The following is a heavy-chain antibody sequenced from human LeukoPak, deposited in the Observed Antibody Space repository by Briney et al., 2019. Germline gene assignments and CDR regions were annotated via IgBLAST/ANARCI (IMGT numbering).Heavy chain of an antibody. Sequence: GGSLRLSCAASGFTVSSNYMSWVRQAPGKGLEWVSVIYSGGSTYYADSVKGRFTISRDNSKNTLYLQMNSLRAEDTAVYYCARDLSGSWFDPWGQGTLVTVSS. CDR3: ARDLSGSWFDP. V-gene: IGHV3-53*01. D-gene: IGHD5-12*01. CDR2: IYSGGST. J-gene: IGHJ5*02. CDR1: GFTVSSNY.